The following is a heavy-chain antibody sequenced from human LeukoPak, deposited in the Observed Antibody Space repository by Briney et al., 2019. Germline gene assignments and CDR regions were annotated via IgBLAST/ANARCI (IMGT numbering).Heavy chain of an antibody. D-gene: IGHD3-10*01. Sequence: PSETLSLTCTVSGGSISSYYWSWIRQPPGKGLEWIGYIYYSGSTNYNPSLKSRVTISVDTSKNQFSLKLSSVTAADTAVYYCARGDLGVWFGELLSSPPFDPWGQGTLVTVSS. J-gene: IGHJ5*02. CDR3: ARGDLGVWFGELLSSPPFDP. CDR1: GGSISSYY. CDR2: IYYSGST. V-gene: IGHV4-59*01.